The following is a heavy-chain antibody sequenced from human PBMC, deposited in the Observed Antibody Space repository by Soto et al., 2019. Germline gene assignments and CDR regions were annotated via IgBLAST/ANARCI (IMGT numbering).Heavy chain of an antibody. CDR1: GYTFTIYG. J-gene: IGHJ4*02. CDR3: ARDSPIVVVPAASDGFDY. CDR2: ISAYNGNT. D-gene: IGHD2-2*01. V-gene: IGHV1-18*01. Sequence: ASVKVSCKASGYTFTIYGISWVRQAPGQGLEWMGWISAYNGNTNYAQKLQGRVTMTTDTSTSTAYMELRSLRSDDTAVYYCARDSPIVVVPAASDGFDYWGQGTLVTVSS.